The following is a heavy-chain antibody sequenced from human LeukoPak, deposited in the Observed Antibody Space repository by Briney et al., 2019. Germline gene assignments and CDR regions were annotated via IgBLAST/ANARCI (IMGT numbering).Heavy chain of an antibody. J-gene: IGHJ3*02. Sequence: ASVKVSCKASGGTFSSYAISWVRQAPGQGLEWMGGIIPIFGTANYAQKFQGRVTITADESASTAYMELSSLRSEDTAVYYCASWYSSGDDALDIWGQGTMVTVSS. V-gene: IGHV1-69*01. CDR2: IIPIFGTA. D-gene: IGHD6-19*01. CDR1: GGTFSSYA. CDR3: ASWYSSGDDALDI.